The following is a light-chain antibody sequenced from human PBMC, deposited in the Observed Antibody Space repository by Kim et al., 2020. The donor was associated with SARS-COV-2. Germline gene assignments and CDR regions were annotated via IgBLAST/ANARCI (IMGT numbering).Light chain of an antibody. Sequence: SSELTQDPAVSVALGQTVRITCKGDSLRSYYASWYQQKPGQAPVLVIYGKNNRPSGIPDRFSGSSSGNTASLTITGAQAEDEADYYCNSRDSSGNQRVFG. CDR2: GKN. CDR3: NSRDSSGNQRV. J-gene: IGLJ2*01. V-gene: IGLV3-19*01. CDR1: SLRSYY.